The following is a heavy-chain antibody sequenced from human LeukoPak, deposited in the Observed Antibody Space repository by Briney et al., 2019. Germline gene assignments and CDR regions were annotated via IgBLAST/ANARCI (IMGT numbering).Heavy chain of an antibody. Sequence: AGGSLRLSCAASGFTFSNYGMHWVRQAPGKGLEWVAVIWYDGSNKYYADSVKGRFTLSRDNSKNTLFLQMHSLRPEDTAVYFCARDLTQLALFDYWGQGTLVTVSS. CDR3: ARDLTQLALFDY. J-gene: IGHJ4*02. D-gene: IGHD6-13*01. V-gene: IGHV3-33*01. CDR2: IWYDGSNK. CDR1: GFTFSNYG.